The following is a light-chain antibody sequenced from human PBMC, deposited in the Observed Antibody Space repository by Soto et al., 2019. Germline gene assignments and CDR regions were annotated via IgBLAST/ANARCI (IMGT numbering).Light chain of an antibody. CDR3: QQYTNWHWT. CDR2: DAS. J-gene: IGKJ1*01. Sequence: EIVMTQSPATLSVSPGESATLSCRASQSVAGNLAWYQQKPGQAPRLLIYDASTRATGIPARFSGSGSGTEFTVTISSVQSEDFAVYYCQQYTNWHWTFGQGTKVEIK. V-gene: IGKV3-15*01. CDR1: QSVAGN.